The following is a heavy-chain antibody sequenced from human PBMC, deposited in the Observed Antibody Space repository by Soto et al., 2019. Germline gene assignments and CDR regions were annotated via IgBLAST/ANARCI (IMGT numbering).Heavy chain of an antibody. CDR2: IYYSGST. Sequence: PXGTLSLSCTVSGGSMNSYYWSWIRQPPGKGLEWIGYIYYSGSTNYNPSLKSRVTISVDTSKNQFSLKLSSVTAADTAVYYCAREHSSSPTSRYGMDVWGQGTTVTVSS. CDR3: AREHSSSPTSRYGMDV. J-gene: IGHJ6*02. D-gene: IGHD6-13*01. CDR1: GGSMNSYY. V-gene: IGHV4-59*01.